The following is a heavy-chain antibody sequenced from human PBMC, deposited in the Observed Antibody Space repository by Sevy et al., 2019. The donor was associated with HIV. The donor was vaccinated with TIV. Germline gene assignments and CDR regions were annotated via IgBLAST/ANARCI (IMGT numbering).Heavy chain of an antibody. J-gene: IGHJ6*02. V-gene: IGHV3-9*01. D-gene: IGHD3-16*01. CDR3: AKDLAQGGTLNFYYYGMDF. Sequence: GGSLRLSCIASGFNFNDYAMHWVRQVPGKGLEWVSGINWFGTIIGYGDSVKGRFTISRENARKSVYLEMNSLSPEDTALYYCAKDLAQGGTLNFYYYGMDFWGQGTTVTVSS. CDR1: GFNFNDYA. CDR2: INWFGTII.